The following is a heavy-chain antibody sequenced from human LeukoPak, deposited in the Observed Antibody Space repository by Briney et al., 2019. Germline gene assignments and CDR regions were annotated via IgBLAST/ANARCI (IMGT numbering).Heavy chain of an antibody. D-gene: IGHD6-13*01. J-gene: IGHJ5*02. CDR3: ARAKAQSAAGRGYWFDP. CDR2: IYSSGST. Sequence: PSETLSPTCTVSGGSISTYYWTWIRQPAGKRLEWIGRIYSSGSTSYNPSLKSRVTMSLDTSKKQVSLNLTSVTAADTAVYYCARAKAQSAAGRGYWFDPWGPGTLVTVSS. V-gene: IGHV4-4*07. CDR1: GGSISTYY.